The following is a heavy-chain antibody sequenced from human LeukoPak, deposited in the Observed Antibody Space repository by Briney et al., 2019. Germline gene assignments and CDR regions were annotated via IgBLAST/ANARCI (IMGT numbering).Heavy chain of an antibody. CDR1: GFTVSSNY. CDR3: ARGPFYCSSTSCHRAPFDP. V-gene: IGHV3-53*01. Sequence: PGGSLRLSCAASGFTVSSNYMSWVRQAPGKGLEWVSVIYSGGSTYYADSVKGRFTISRDNSKNTLYLQMNSLRAEDTAVYYCARGPFYCSSTSCHRAPFDPWGQGTLVTVSS. CDR2: IYSGGST. D-gene: IGHD2-2*01. J-gene: IGHJ5*02.